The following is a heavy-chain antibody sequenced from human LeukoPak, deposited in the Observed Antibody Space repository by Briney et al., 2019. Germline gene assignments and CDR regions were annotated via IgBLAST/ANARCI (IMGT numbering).Heavy chain of an antibody. V-gene: IGHV3-49*04. CDR2: IRSESYGGTT. CDR3: SRAVAHLDY. D-gene: IGHD4-23*01. CDR1: GFMFGGYA. Sequence: GGSLRLSCTASGFMFGGYAVSWVRQAPGKGLEWAGFIRSESYGGTTEYAASVKGRFTISRDDSKSIAYLQMNSLKTEDTAVYYCSRAVAHLDYWGQGTLVTVSS. J-gene: IGHJ4*02.